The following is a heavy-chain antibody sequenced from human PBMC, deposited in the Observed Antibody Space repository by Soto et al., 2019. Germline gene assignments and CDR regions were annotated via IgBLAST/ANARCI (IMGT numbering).Heavy chain of an antibody. Sequence: SETLSLTCTVSGGSISSSSYYWGWIRQPPGKGLEWIGSIYYSGSTYYNPSLKSRVTISVDTSKNQFSLKLSSVTAADTAVYYCARHLGKDSSSWYLTLGNYYMDVWGKGTTVTVSS. CDR1: GGSISSSSYY. V-gene: IGHV4-39*01. D-gene: IGHD6-13*01. J-gene: IGHJ6*03. CDR2: IYYSGST. CDR3: ARHLGKDSSSWYLTLGNYYMDV.